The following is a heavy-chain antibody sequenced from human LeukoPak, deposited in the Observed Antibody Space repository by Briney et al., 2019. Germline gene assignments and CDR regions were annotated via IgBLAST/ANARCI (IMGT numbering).Heavy chain of an antibody. CDR1: GFTFSSYA. CDR2: ISGSGGST. Sequence: GGSLRLTCAASGFTFSSYAMSWVRQAPGKRLEWVSAISGSGGSTYYADSVKGRFTISRDNSKNTLYLQMSSLRAEDTAVYYCAKSYYSSGWYQMYYFDYWGQGTLVTVSS. CDR3: AKSYYSSGWYQMYYFDY. J-gene: IGHJ4*02. D-gene: IGHD6-19*01. V-gene: IGHV3-23*01.